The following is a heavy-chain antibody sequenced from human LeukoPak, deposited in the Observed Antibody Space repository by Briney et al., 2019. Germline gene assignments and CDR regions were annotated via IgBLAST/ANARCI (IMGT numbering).Heavy chain of an antibody. D-gene: IGHD3-22*01. J-gene: IGHJ4*02. CDR3: ARSIPRYDGSGYYPDS. CDR1: GFTFSTYG. V-gene: IGHV3-33*01. CDR2: IWYDGSNK. Sequence: PGGSLRLSCAASGFTFSTYGMHWVRQAPGKGLEWVAVIWYDGSNKYYADSVKGRFTISRDNSKNTLYLQMNSLRAEDTAVYYCARSIPRYDGSGYYPDSWGQGILVTVSS.